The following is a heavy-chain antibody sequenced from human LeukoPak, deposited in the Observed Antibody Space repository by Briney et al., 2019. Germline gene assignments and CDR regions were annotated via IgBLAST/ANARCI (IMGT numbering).Heavy chain of an antibody. V-gene: IGHV7-4-1*02. CDR3: ARAYYYDSSGYYGDDY. D-gene: IGHD3-22*01. Sequence: ASVKVSCKASGYTFTGYYMHWVRQAPGQGLEWMGWINTNTGNPTYAQGFTGRFVFSLDTSVSTAYLQISSLKAEDTAVYYCARAYYYDSSGYYGDDYWGQGTLVTVSS. CDR1: GYTFTGYY. J-gene: IGHJ4*02. CDR2: INTNTGNP.